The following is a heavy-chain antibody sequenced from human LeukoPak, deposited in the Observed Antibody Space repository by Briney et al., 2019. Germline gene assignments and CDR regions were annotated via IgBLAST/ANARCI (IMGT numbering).Heavy chain of an antibody. CDR2: IYISGST. CDR3: ARMTSSGWYAAGYYFDY. CDR1: GGSISSCY. J-gene: IGHJ4*02. V-gene: IGHV4-4*07. D-gene: IGHD6-19*01. Sequence: PSETLSLTCTVSGGSISSCYWSWIRQPAGKGLEWIGRIYISGSTNYNPSLKSRVTMSVDTSKNQFSLKMSSVTAADTAVYYCARMTSSGWYAAGYYFDYWGQGTLVTVSS.